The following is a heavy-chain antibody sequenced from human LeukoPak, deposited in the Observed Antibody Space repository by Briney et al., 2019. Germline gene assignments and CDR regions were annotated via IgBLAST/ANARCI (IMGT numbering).Heavy chain of an antibody. Sequence: GASVKVSCKAPGGTFSSYAISWVRQAPGQGLEWMGGIIPIFGTANYAQKFQGRVTITTDESTSTAYMELSSLRSEDTAGYYCAGAVGQLLGYWGQGTLVTVSS. J-gene: IGHJ4*02. D-gene: IGHD2-2*01. CDR3: AGAVGQLLGY. V-gene: IGHV1-69*05. CDR1: GGTFSSYA. CDR2: IIPIFGTA.